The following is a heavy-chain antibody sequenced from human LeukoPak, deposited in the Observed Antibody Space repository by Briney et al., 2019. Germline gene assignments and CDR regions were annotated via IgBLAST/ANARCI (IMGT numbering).Heavy chain of an antibody. CDR1: GFTFSSYA. CDR3: ARDLVAYYDSSGYYSPDY. V-gene: IGHV3-30-3*01. CDR2: ISYDGGNK. D-gene: IGHD3-22*01. Sequence: PGGSLRLSCAASGFTFSSYAMHWVRQAPGKGLEWVAVISYDGGNKYYADSVKGRFTISRDNSKNTLYLQMNSLRAEDTAVYYCARDLVAYYDSSGYYSPDYWGQGTLVTVSS. J-gene: IGHJ4*02.